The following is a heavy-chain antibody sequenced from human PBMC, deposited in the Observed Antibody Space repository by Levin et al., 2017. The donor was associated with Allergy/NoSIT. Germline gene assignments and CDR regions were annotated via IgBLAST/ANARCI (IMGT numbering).Heavy chain of an antibody. CDR2: ISGSGGST. CDR1: GFTFRSSA. Sequence: LSLPCAASGFTFRSSAMSWVRQAPGKGLEWVSAISGSGGSTYYADSVKGRFTISRDNSKNTLYLQMNSLRAEDTAVYYCAKDRFAVRYYWGQGTLVTVSS. V-gene: IGHV3-23*01. D-gene: IGHD4-11*01. J-gene: IGHJ4*02. CDR3: AKDRFAVRYY.